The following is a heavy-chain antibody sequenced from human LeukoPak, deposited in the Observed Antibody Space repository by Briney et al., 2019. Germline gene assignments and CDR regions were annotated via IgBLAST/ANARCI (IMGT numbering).Heavy chain of an antibody. Sequence: ASVKVSCKASGYTFNNYGISWVRRAPGQGLEWMGWISAKNGNTNYVRKLQGRVTMTADTSTSTAYMELRSLRSDDTAMYYCARDLCSGGSCYLAYFDYWGQGTLVTVSS. J-gene: IGHJ4*02. CDR1: GYTFNNYG. D-gene: IGHD2-15*01. CDR3: ARDLCSGGSCYLAYFDY. CDR2: ISAKNGNT. V-gene: IGHV1-18*01.